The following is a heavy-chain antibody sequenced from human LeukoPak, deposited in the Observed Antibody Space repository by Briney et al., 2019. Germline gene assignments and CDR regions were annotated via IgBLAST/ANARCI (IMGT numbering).Heavy chain of an antibody. J-gene: IGHJ4*02. Sequence: SVKVSCKASGGTFSSYAISWVRQAPGQGLEWMGRIIPILGIANYAQKFQGRVTITADKSTSTAYMELSSLRSEDTAVYYCAAGEQLVGFDYWGQGTLVTVSS. CDR2: IIPILGIA. CDR3: AAGEQLVGFDY. D-gene: IGHD6-6*01. CDR1: GGTFSSYA. V-gene: IGHV1-69*04.